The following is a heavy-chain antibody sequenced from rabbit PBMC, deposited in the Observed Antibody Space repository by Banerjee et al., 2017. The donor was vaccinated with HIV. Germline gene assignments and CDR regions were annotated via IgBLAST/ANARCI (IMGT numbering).Heavy chain of an antibody. D-gene: IGHD5-1*01. J-gene: IGHJ4*01. V-gene: IGHV1S45*01. CDR1: GFSFSNKYV. CDR3: ARDGGSSYHDYFNF. CDR2: INTSSGNT. Sequence: EQLAESGGDLVKPEGSLTLTCTASGFSFSNKYVMCWVRQAQGKGLEWIACINTSSGNTFYASWAKGRFTISKTSSTTLTLQMTSLTAADTATYFCARDGGSSYHDYFNFLVQGTLVTVS.